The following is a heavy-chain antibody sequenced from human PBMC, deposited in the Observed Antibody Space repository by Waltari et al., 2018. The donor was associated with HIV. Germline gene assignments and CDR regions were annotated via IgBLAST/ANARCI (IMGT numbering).Heavy chain of an antibody. Sequence: QVQLVQSGADVKKPGASVKVSCKASGYTFTAYFIHWVRQVPGQGLEWMGWSNPNSGDTVNAQRFQGRVALTRDASINTAYMELSRLRSDDTAVYYCAKVSEGRTTFDYWGQGTLVTVSS. CDR1: GYTFTAYF. V-gene: IGHV1-2*02. D-gene: IGHD1-26*01. CDR3: AKVSEGRTTFDY. CDR2: SNPNSGDT. J-gene: IGHJ4*02.